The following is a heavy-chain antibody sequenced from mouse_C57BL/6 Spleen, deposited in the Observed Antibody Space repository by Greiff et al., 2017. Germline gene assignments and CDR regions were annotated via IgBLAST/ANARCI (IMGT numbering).Heavy chain of an antibody. D-gene: IGHD1-1*01. CDR1: GYTFTSYW. J-gene: IGHJ1*03. Sequence: QVQLQQPGAELVRPGSSVTLSCKASGYTFTSYWLHWVKQRPIQGLEWIGNIDPSDSETHYNQKFKDKATLTVDKSSSTAYMQLSSLTSEDSAVYYCAKGIPLIGYGSSHCYFDVWGTGTTVTVSS. CDR2: IDPSDSET. V-gene: IGHV1-52*01. CDR3: AKGIPLIGYGSSHCYFDV.